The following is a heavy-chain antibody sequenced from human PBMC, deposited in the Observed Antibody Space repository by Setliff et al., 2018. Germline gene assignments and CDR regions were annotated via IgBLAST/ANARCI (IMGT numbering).Heavy chain of an antibody. V-gene: IGHV4-61*02. CDR3: ARHVLGYSSSYNWFDP. J-gene: IGHJ5*02. Sequence: SETLSLTCTVSGGSISSGSYYWSWIRQPAGKGLEWIGRIYTSGSTNYKPSLKSRVTISVDTSKDQFSLKLSSVTAADTAAYYCARHVLGYSSSYNWFDPWGQGTLVTVSS. CDR1: GGSISSGSYY. D-gene: IGHD6-6*01. CDR2: IYTSGST.